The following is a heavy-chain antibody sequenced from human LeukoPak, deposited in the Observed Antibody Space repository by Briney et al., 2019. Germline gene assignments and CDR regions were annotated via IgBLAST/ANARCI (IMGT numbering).Heavy chain of an antibody. CDR1: GYSFTSYW. D-gene: IGHD2-15*01. J-gene: IGHJ4*02. CDR3: ARVEYCSGGSCYSAHFDY. Sequence: GESLKTSCKGSGYSFTSYWFGWVRQMPGKGLKGMGIIYPGDSDTSYSPSFQGQVTISADKSISTAYLQWSSLKASDTAMYYCARVEYCSGGSCYSAHFDYWGQGTLVTVSS. V-gene: IGHV5-51*01. CDR2: IYPGDSDT.